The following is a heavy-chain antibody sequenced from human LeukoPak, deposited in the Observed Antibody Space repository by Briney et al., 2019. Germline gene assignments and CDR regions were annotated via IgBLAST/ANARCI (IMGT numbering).Heavy chain of an antibody. CDR3: ARSGYDYDYYYYYMDV. CDR1: GYSFTSYW. V-gene: IGHV5-51*01. Sequence: KPGESLKISCKGSGYSFTSYWIGWVRQMPGKGLEWMGIIYPGDSDTRYSPSFQGQVTISADKSISTAYLQWSSLKASDTAMYYCARSGYDYDYYYYYMDVWGKGTTVTVS. D-gene: IGHD5-12*01. J-gene: IGHJ6*03. CDR2: IYPGDSDT.